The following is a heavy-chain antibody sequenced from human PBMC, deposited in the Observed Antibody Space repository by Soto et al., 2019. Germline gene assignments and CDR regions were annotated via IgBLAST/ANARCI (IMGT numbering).Heavy chain of an antibody. J-gene: IGHJ6*03. CDR2: LGGNGFTT. V-gene: IGHV3-23*01. D-gene: IGHD2-2*01. Sequence: EVQLLESGGGLVQPGGSLRLSCVVSGFTFGSYAMSWVRQAPEKGPEWVAILGGNGFTTYYEDSVKGRFTISDDKSKSTRFQHMNSLRADDTGVYYCAKALRPSLTFFSYMDVWGRGTVVTVSS. CDR1: GFTFGSYA. CDR3: AKALRPSLTFFSYMDV.